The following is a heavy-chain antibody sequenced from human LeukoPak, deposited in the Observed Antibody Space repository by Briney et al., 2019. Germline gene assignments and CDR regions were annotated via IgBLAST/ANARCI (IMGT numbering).Heavy chain of an antibody. CDR3: AKASGIAAGGWFDP. J-gene: IGHJ5*02. CDR2: ISYDGSNK. CDR1: GFTFSSYA. V-gene: IGHV3-30*04. D-gene: IGHD6-25*01. Sequence: GGSLRLSCAASGFTFSSYAMHWVRQAPGKGLEWVAVISYDGSNKYYADSVKGRFTISRDNSKNTLYLQMNSLRAEDTAVYYCAKASGIAAGGWFDPWGQGTLVTVSS.